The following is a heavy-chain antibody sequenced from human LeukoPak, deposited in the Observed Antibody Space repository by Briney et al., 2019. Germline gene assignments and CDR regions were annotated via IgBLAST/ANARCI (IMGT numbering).Heavy chain of an antibody. J-gene: IGHJ4*02. CDR3: ARDRDYYGSGSGDY. Sequence: SVKVSCKASGGTFSSYAISWVRQAPGQGLEWMGGIIPIFGTANYAQKFQGRVTITTDESTSTAYMELSSLRSEDTAVYYCARDRDYYGSGSGDYWGQGTLVTVSS. CDR2: IIPIFGTA. D-gene: IGHD3-10*01. V-gene: IGHV1-69*05. CDR1: GGTFSSYA.